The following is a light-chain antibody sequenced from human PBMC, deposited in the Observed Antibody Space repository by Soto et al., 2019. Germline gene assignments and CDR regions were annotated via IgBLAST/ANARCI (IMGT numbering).Light chain of an antibody. CDR2: KAS. Sequence: DIQMTQSPSTLSGSVGDRVTITCRASQTISSWLAWYQQKPGKAPKLLIYKASTLKSGVPSRFSGSGSGTEFTLTIRSLQPDDFATYYCQHCKSYSEAFGQGTKVELK. CDR3: QHCKSYSEA. CDR1: QTISSW. V-gene: IGKV1-5*03. J-gene: IGKJ1*01.